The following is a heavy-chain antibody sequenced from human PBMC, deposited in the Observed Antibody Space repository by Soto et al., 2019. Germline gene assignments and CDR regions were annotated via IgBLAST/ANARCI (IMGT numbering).Heavy chain of an antibody. D-gene: IGHD6-13*01. Sequence: QVQLGQSGFEVKKPGASVKVSCKASGYTFTNYAISWVRQAPGRGLVWMGWANTSNGNPNYAQFFQCRVAMPTALPTGIAYMVLRSPPSADSAVYYCARDSLYSTDLQRFASWCQGTLVTVSS. CDR3: ARDSLYSTDLQRFAS. CDR2: ANTSNGNP. V-gene: IGHV1-18*01. J-gene: IGHJ4*02. CDR1: GYTFTNYA.